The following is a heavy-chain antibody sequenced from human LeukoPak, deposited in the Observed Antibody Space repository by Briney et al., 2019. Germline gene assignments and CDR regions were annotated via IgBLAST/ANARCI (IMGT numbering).Heavy chain of an antibody. CDR3: ARDKSKKANAFDI. CDR2: ISAYNGNT. J-gene: IGHJ3*02. Sequence: APVKVSCKASGYTFTSYGISGVRQAPGQGLEWMGWISAYNGNTNYAQKLQGRVTMTTDTSTSTAYMVLRSLRSDDTAVYYCARDKSKKANAFDIWGQGTMVTVSS. CDR1: GYTFTSYG. V-gene: IGHV1-18*01.